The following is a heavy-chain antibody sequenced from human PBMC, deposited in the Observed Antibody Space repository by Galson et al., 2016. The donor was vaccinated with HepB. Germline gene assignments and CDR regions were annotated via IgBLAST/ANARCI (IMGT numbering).Heavy chain of an antibody. D-gene: IGHD3-10*01. J-gene: IGHJ6*04. V-gene: IGHV3-33*01. CDR3: AREEAMVQGVRMKIFAGLHYYGMDV. CDR2: ILYDESNE. CDR1: GFTFSRYG. Sequence: SLRLSCAASGFTFSRYGMHWVRQTPGKGLEWVAGILYDESNEKYADSEKGRFTISRDNSKNTLNLQMNSLRVEDTATYYCAREEAMVQGVRMKIFAGLHYYGMDVWGKGTTVTVSS.